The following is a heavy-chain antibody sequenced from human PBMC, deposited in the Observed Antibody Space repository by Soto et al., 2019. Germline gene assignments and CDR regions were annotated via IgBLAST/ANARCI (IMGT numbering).Heavy chain of an antibody. Sequence: EVQLLGSGGGLVQPGGSLRISCAASGFTFGSYAMTWVRQAPGKGLEWVSALTGSGASTYYADSVRSRFIISRDNSKNTLYLQMYSLRAEDTAVYYCAQDFGGRRPFHYWGQGTLVTVSS. J-gene: IGHJ4*02. CDR2: LTGSGAST. V-gene: IGHV3-23*01. CDR3: AQDFGGRRPFHY. D-gene: IGHD1-26*01. CDR1: GFTFGSYA.